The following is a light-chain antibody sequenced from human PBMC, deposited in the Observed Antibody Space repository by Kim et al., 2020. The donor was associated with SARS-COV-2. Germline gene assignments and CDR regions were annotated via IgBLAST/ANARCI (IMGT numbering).Light chain of an antibody. V-gene: IGKV2-30*01. CDR2: KVS. CDR1: QSLVYSDGNIY. CDR3: MQGTQWPFT. J-gene: IGKJ3*01. Sequence: PASIASRSRQSLVYSDGNIYLNWFHQRTGQSPRRLIYKVSNRDSGVPDRFSGSGSGTDFTLQISRVEAQDVVVYYCMQGTQWPFTFGPGTKVDIK.